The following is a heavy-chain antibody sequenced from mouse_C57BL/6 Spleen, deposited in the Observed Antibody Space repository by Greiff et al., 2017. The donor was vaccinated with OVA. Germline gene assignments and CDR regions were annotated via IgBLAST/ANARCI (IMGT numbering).Heavy chain of an antibody. Sequence: QVQLQQSGPGLVQPSQSLSITCTVSGFSLTSYGVHWVRQSPGKGLEWLGVIWSGGSTDYNAAFISRLSISKDNSKSQVFFKMNSLQADDTAIYYCASPDSSGYLAWFAYWGQGTLVTVSA. CDR3: ASPDSSGYLAWFAY. CDR1: GFSLTSYG. V-gene: IGHV2-2*01. D-gene: IGHD3-2*02. J-gene: IGHJ3*01. CDR2: IWSGGST.